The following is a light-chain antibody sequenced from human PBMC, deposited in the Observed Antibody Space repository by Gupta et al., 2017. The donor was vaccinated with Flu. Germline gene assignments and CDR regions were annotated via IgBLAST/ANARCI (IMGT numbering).Light chain of an antibody. CDR2: WAS. V-gene: IGKV4-1*01. CDR3: QQYSSNRQT. CDR1: QSILYSSNNKNY. Sequence: DIVMTQSPDSLAVSLGERATINCKSSQSILYSSNNKNYLAWYQQKPGQPPKLLIYWASTRESGVPDRFSGSGSGTDFTLTISSLQAEDVAIYYCQQYSSNRQTFGQGTKVEIK. J-gene: IGKJ1*01.